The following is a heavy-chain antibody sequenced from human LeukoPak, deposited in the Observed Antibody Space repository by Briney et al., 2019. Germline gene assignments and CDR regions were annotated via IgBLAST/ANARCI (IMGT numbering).Heavy chain of an antibody. CDR3: ARRASRENYFDY. D-gene: IGHD5-24*01. Sequence: SETLSLTCSVSGGSISNSYWNWIRQPPGKGLEWIGYISYSGTTNSDPSLKSRVTLSVDTSKNELSLKLNSVTAADTAVYYCARRASRENYFDYWGQGALVTVSS. CDR1: GGSISNSY. J-gene: IGHJ4*02. V-gene: IGHV4-59*08. CDR2: ISYSGTT.